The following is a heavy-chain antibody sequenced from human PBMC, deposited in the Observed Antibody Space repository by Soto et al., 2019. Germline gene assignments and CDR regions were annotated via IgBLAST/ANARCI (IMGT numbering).Heavy chain of an antibody. J-gene: IGHJ5*02. CDR2: IYYSGST. D-gene: IGHD3-10*01. CDR3: GRVYMYGSVDP. Sequence: SETLSLTCTVSGGSISSYYWSWIRQPPGKGLKWIGYIYYSGSTNYNPSLKSRVTISVDTSKNQFSLKLSSVTAADTAVYYCGRVYMYGSVDPWGQGTRVTVPQ. V-gene: IGHV4-59*01. CDR1: GGSISSYY.